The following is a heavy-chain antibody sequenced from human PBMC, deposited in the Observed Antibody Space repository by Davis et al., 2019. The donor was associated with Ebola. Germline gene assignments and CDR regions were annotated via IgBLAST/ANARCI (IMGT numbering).Heavy chain of an antibody. V-gene: IGHV3-66*01. CDR2: IYSGGST. CDR1: GFTVSSNY. Sequence: GESLKISCAASGFTVSSNYMSWVRQAPGKGLEWVSVIYSGGSTYYADSLKGRFTISRDNSRNTLYLHMNSLRAEDTAVYYCAKVAVDYWGQGTLVTVSS. CDR3: AKVAVDY. J-gene: IGHJ4*02.